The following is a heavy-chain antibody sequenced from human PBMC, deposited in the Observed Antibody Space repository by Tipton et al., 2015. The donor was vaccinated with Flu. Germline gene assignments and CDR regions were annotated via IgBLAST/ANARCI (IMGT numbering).Heavy chain of an antibody. J-gene: IGHJ4*02. CDR1: GFTFSHYW. Sequence: SLRLSCATSGFTFSHYWMNWVRQAPGKGLQWLANIKQDASEKHYVDSVKGRFSISRDDAKNSLYLQMDNLRVEDTAVYYCARDRGRDGNTGWFDYWGQGILVTVSS. D-gene: IGHD5-24*01. V-gene: IGHV3-7*01. CDR2: IKQDASEK. CDR3: ARDRGRDGNTGWFDY.